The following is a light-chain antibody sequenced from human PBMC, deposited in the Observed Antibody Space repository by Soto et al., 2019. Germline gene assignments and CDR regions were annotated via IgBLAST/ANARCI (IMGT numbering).Light chain of an antibody. V-gene: IGKV3-20*01. J-gene: IGKJ5*01. CDR2: GAS. CDR1: QSVRSSY. Sequence: EIVLTQSPATLSLSPGERATLSCRASQSVRSSYLAWYQQKPGQAPRLLIYGASSRATGIPDRFSGSGSGTEFTLTISRLEPEDFAVYYCQQYGSSLSITFGQGTRLEIK. CDR3: QQYGSSLSIT.